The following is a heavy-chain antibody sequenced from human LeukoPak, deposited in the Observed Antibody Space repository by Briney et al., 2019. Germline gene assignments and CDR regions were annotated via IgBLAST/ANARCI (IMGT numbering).Heavy chain of an antibody. CDR3: ASGSITGTTGFDY. CDR1: GGSISSSNW. Sequence: PSGTLSLTCAVSGGSISSSNWWSWVRQPPGKGLEWIGEIYHSGSTNYNPSLKSRVTISVDKSKNQFSLKLSSVTAADTAVYYCASGSITGTTGFDYWGQGTLVTVSS. D-gene: IGHD1-20*01. J-gene: IGHJ4*02. V-gene: IGHV4-4*02. CDR2: IYHSGST.